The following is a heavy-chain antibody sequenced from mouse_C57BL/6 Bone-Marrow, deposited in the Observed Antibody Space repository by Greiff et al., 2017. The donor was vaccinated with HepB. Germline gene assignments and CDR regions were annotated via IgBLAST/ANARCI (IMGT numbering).Heavy chain of an antibody. CDR3: ARDGYDPRDFDY. CDR1: GYTFTDYY. D-gene: IGHD2-2*01. J-gene: IGHJ2*01. CDR2: IYPGSGHT. Sequence: QVQLQQSGAELVRPGASVKLSCKASGYTFTDYYINWVKQRPGQGLEWIARIYPGSGHTYYNEKFKGKATLTAEKSSSTAYMQLSSLTSEDSAVYFCARDGYDPRDFDYWGQGTTLTVSS. V-gene: IGHV1-76*01.